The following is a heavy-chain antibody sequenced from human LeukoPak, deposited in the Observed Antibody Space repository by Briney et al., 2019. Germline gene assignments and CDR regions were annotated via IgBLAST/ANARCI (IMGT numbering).Heavy chain of an antibody. CDR2: IHFNGGT. D-gene: IGHD6-13*01. V-gene: IGHV4-59*01. CDR1: GGSISGYY. J-gene: IGHJ4*02. Sequence: PSETLSLTCSVSGGSISGYYCSWIRQPPGKGLEWIGYIHFNGGTNYNPSLKSRVTMSVDTISVDTSKYTFSLRMTSVTAADTAVYYCARSPLSGGWSYYFDYWGQGILVTVSS. CDR3: ARSPLSGGWSYYFDY.